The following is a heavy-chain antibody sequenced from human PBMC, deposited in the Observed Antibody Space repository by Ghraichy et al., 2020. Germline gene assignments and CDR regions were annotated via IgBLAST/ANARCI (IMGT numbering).Heavy chain of an antibody. D-gene: IGHD1-1*01. CDR1: GFRFNIYS. Sequence: GGSLRLSCAASGFRFNIYSMNWVRQAPGKGLEWISYMTSDTRTIHYADSVTGRFTISRDNVKSLVYLQMNSLRDEDTAIYYCARSVEGHFDYWGQGTLVTVSS. CDR2: MTSDTRTI. J-gene: IGHJ4*02. CDR3: ARSVEGHFDY. V-gene: IGHV3-48*02.